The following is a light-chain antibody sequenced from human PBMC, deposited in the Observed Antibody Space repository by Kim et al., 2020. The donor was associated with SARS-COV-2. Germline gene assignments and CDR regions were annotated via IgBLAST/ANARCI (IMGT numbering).Light chain of an antibody. CDR2: GNT. J-gene: IGLJ1*01. CDR3: QSYDSSPSGYV. CDR1: SSNIGAGYD. Sequence: QSVLTQPPSVSGAPGQRVTISCTGSSSNIGAGYDVNWYQQLPGTAPKLLIYGNTNRPSGVPDRFSGSKSGTSVSLAIAGLQAEDETDYYCQSYDSSPSGYVFGTGTKVTVL. V-gene: IGLV1-40*01.